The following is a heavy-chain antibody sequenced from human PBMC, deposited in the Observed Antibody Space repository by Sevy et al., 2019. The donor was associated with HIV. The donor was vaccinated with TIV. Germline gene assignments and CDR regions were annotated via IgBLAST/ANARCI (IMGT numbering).Heavy chain of an antibody. J-gene: IGHJ4*02. CDR1: GGSISNYY. D-gene: IGHD6-13*01. CDR2: IYYSGST. CDR3: ARERQLVLDY. V-gene: IGHV4-59*01. Sequence: SGTLSLTCTVSGGSISNYYLRWIRQPPGKGLEWIGYIYYSGSTNYNPSVKSRVTISVDTSKNQFSLKLSCVTAADTAVYYCARERQLVLDYWGQGTLVTVSS.